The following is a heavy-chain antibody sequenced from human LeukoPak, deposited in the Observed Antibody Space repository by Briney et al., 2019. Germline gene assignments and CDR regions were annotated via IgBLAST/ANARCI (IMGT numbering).Heavy chain of an antibody. CDR2: ISHSGST. CDR1: GESFRAYY. D-gene: IGHD4-17*01. Sequence: SETLSLTCAVYGESFRAYYWTWLRQPPGKGLEWIGEISHSGSTNYNPSLKSRVTISVDTSKNQFSLRLSSVTAADTAVYYCARGDYGCQRSNNWFDPWGPGTLVTVSS. CDR3: ARGDYGCQRSNNWFDP. J-gene: IGHJ5*02. V-gene: IGHV4-34*01.